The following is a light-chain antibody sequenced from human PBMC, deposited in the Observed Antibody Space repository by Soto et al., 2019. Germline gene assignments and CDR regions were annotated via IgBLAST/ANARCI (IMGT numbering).Light chain of an antibody. J-gene: IGKJ3*01. CDR1: QSVSSSY. V-gene: IGKV3-20*01. CDR2: GAS. Sequence: EIVLTQSPGTLSLSPGERATLSCRASQSVSSSYLAWYQQKPGQAPRLLIYGASSRATGIPDRFSGSGSGTDFTLTISRLEPEDFAVYYCQHYGSSSLFTFGPGTKVAI. CDR3: QHYGSSSLFT.